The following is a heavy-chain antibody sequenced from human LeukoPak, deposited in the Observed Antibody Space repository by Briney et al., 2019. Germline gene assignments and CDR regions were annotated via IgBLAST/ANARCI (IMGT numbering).Heavy chain of an antibody. CDR3: ARQYYDYVWGSYRLWYFDY. D-gene: IGHD3-16*02. CDR2: IYHSGST. Sequence: KPSETLSLTCTVSGYSISSGYYWGWIRQPPGKGLEWIGSIYHSGSTYYNPSLKSRVTISVDTSKNQFSLKLSSVTAADTAVYYCARQYYDYVWGSYRLWYFDYWGQGTLVTVSS. V-gene: IGHV4-38-2*02. CDR1: GYSISSGYY. J-gene: IGHJ4*02.